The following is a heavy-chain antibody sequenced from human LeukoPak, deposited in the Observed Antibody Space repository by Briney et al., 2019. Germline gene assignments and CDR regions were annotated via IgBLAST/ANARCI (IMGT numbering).Heavy chain of an antibody. CDR3: AKGALAYCGGDCYSAVDY. Sequence: GGSLRLSCAASGLTFSNAWMSWVRQAPGKELEWVSYISSSGSTIYYADSVKGRFTISRDNAKNSLYLQMNSLRAEDTAVYYCAKGALAYCGGDCYSAVDYWGQGTLVTVSS. CDR2: ISSSGSTI. CDR1: GLTFSNAW. V-gene: IGHV3-11*04. D-gene: IGHD2-21*02. J-gene: IGHJ4*02.